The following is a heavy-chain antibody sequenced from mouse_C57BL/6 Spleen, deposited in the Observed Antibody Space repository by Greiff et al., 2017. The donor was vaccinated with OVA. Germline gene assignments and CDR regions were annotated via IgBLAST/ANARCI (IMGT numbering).Heavy chain of an antibody. Sequence: EVQLEESGGGLVQPGGSLSLSCAASGFTFTDYYMSWVRQPPGKALEWLGFIRHKANGYTTEYSASVKGRFTISRDNSQSILYLQMNALRAEDSATYYGARYKSLSWDSWYFDVWGTGTTVTVSS. D-gene: IGHD4-1*01. V-gene: IGHV7-3*01. CDR2: IRHKANGYTT. J-gene: IGHJ1*03. CDR1: GFTFTDYY. CDR3: ARYKSLSWDSWYFDV.